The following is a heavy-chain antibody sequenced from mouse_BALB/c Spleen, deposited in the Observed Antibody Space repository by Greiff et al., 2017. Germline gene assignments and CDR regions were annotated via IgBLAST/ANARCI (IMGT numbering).Heavy chain of an antibody. CDR2: IDPSDSYT. D-gene: IGHD2-4*01. J-gene: IGHJ3*01. V-gene: IGHV1S127*01. CDR3: TRATMITTGAY. Sequence: QVQLKQPGAELVKPGASVKMSCKASGYTFTSYWMHWVKQRPGQGLEWIGVIDPSDSYTSYNQKFKGKATLTVDTSSSTAYMQLSSLTSEDSAVYYCTRATMITTGAYWGQGTLVTVSA. CDR1: GYTFTSYW.